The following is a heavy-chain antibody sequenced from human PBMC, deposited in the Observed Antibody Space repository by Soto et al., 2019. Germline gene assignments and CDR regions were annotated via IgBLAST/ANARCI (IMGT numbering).Heavy chain of an antibody. V-gene: IGHV1-3*01. J-gene: IGHJ4*02. CDR1: GYTFSSHA. CDR2: INAGNGNT. D-gene: IGHD3-3*01. CDR3: ARDGARITVFGVVYYFDY. Sequence: ASVKVSCKASGYTFSSHAMHWVRQAPGQRLEWMGWINAGNGNTKYSQNFQGRVAITRDTSASTAYMELRSLRSEDTAVYYCARDGARITVFGVVYYFDYWGQGTLGTSPQ.